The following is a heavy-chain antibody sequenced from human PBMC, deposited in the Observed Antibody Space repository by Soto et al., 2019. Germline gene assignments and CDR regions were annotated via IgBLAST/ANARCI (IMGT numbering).Heavy chain of an antibody. J-gene: IGHJ6*02. CDR3: ARGGYDPEGIAAAGTSTDDYYYYGMDV. D-gene: IGHD6-13*01. CDR2: IIPIFGTA. CDR1: GGTFSSYA. Sequence: QVQLVQSGAEVKKPGSSVKVSCKASGGTFSSYAISWVRQAPGQGLEWMGGIIPIFGTANYAQKFQGRVTIXXXESTCTAYMEXXSXRXXDTAVYYCARGGYDPEGIAAAGTSTDDYYYYGMDVWGQGTTVTVSS. V-gene: IGHV1-69*12.